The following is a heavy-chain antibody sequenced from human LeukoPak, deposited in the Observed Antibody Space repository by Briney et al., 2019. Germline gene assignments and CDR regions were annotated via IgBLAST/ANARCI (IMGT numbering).Heavy chain of an antibody. CDR1: GFTFSSYA. J-gene: IGHJ6*02. CDR3: ARGYGDDEHGMDV. D-gene: IGHD4-17*01. V-gene: IGHV3-30-3*01. Sequence: PGGSLRLSCAASGFTFSSYAMHWVRQAPGKGLEWVAVISYDGSNKYYADSVKGRFTISRDNSKNTLYLQMNSLRAEDTAVYYCARGYGDDEHGMDVWGQGTTVTVSS. CDR2: ISYDGSNK.